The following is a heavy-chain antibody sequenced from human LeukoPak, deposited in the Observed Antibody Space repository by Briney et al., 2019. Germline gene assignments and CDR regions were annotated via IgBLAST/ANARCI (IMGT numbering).Heavy chain of an antibody. CDR3: ATTGTRDIVVVPAARGPFDY. CDR1: GYTFTSYD. V-gene: IGHV1-8*01. Sequence: ASVKVSCKASGYTFTSYDINWVRQATGQGLEWMGWMNPNSGNTGYAQKFQGRVTMTRNTSIGTAYMELSSLRSEDTAVYYCATTGTRDIVVVPAARGPFDYWGQGTLVTVSS. D-gene: IGHD2-2*01. CDR2: MNPNSGNT. J-gene: IGHJ4*02.